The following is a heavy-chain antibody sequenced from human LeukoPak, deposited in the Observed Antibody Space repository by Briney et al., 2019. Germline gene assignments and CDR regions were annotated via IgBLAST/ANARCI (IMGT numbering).Heavy chain of an antibody. CDR2: IYHSGST. J-gene: IGHJ5*02. D-gene: IGHD2-2*01. V-gene: IGHV4-38-2*02. Sequence: SETLSLTCTVSGYSISSGYYWGWIRQPPGKGLEWIGSIYHSGSTYYNPSLKSRVTISVDTSKNQFSLKLSSVTAADTAVYYCARGGLFRVVVPAAMRLRGWFDPWGQGTLVTVSS. CDR3: ARGGLFRVVVPAAMRLRGWFDP. CDR1: GYSISSGYY.